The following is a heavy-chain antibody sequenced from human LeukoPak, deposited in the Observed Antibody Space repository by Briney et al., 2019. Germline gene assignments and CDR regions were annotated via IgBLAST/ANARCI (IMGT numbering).Heavy chain of an antibody. D-gene: IGHD3-3*01. Sequence: NPSQTLSLTCTVSGGSISSGDYYLSWVRQPPGKGLEWFGYNYYSGSTYYNPSLKSRVTISVDTSKNQFSLKLSSVTAADTAVYYCATAIFGVEFDYWGQGTLVTVSS. CDR1: GGSISSGDYY. CDR3: ATAIFGVEFDY. V-gene: IGHV4-30-4*08. CDR2: NYYSGST. J-gene: IGHJ4*02.